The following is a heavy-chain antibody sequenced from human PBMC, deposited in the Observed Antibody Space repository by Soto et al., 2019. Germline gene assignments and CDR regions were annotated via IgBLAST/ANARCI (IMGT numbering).Heavy chain of an antibody. V-gene: IGHV2-5*02. CDR3: AHRTTTVTWWFDP. Sequence: QITLKESGPTLVKPTQTLTLTCTFSGFSLTTRGVGVGWIRQPPGKPLDWLALIYWDDDTRYSPSLKSRLAITKDTSKNQVVLTMSNIDPADTGTYFCAHRTTTVTWWFDPWGQGTLVTVSS. CDR2: IYWDDDT. CDR1: GFSLTTRGVG. D-gene: IGHD4-17*01. J-gene: IGHJ5*02.